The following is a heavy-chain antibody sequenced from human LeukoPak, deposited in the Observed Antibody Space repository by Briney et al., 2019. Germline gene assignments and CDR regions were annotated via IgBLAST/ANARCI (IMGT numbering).Heavy chain of an antibody. CDR1: GYTFTGYH. CDR3: ARAPGWQWLNYDY. CDR2: INPNSGGT. J-gene: IGHJ4*02. Sequence: ASVKVSCKASGYTFTGYHMHWVRQAPGQGLEWMGWINPNSGGTNYAQKFQGWVTMTRDTSISTAYMELSRLRSDDTAVYYCARAPGWQWLNYDYWGQGTLVTVSS. V-gene: IGHV1-2*04. D-gene: IGHD6-19*01.